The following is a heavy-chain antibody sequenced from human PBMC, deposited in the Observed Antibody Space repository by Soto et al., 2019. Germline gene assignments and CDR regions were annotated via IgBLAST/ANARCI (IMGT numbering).Heavy chain of an antibody. CDR2: INPSGGTP. D-gene: IGHD6-19*01. CDR1: GYTLTSYY. V-gene: IGHV1-46*01. CDR3: ARNRGYSSGWPNNWIDL. Sequence: QVQLVQSGAEVKKPGASVKVSCKASGYTLTSYYMHWLRQAPGQGPEWMGIINPSGGTPSYAQQFQGRVTMTSDTSTSTVYMELTSLRSEDTAVYYCARNRGYSSGWPNNWIDLWGQGTLVTVSS. J-gene: IGHJ5*02.